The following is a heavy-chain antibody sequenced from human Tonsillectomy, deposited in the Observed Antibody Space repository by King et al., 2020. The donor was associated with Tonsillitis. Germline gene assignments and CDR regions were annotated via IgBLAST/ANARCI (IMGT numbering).Heavy chain of an antibody. CDR1: GFTFSSYA. CDR2: ISYDGSNK. V-gene: IGHV3-30*01. D-gene: IGHD3-9*01. J-gene: IGHJ4*02. CDR3: ARDQDDILTGYYLFDY. Sequence: VQLVESGGGVVQPGRSLRLSCAASGFTFSSYAMHWVRQAPGKGLEWVAVISYDGSNKYYADSVKGRFTISRDNSKNTLYLQMNSLRAEDTAVYYCARDQDDILTGYYLFDYWGQGTLVTVSS.